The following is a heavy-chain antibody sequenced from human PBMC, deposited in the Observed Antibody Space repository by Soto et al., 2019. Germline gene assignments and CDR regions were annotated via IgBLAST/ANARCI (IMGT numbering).Heavy chain of an antibody. Sequence: GGSLRLSCAASGFTFSDYYMSWIRQAPGKGLEWVSYISSPGSTIYYAASVQGRFTISRDNAKNSLYLQMNSLRAEDTAVYYCAISFYGSGVGAFDIWGQGTMVTVSS. CDR3: AISFYGSGVGAFDI. J-gene: IGHJ3*02. V-gene: IGHV3-11*01. D-gene: IGHD3-10*01. CDR1: GFTFSDYY. CDR2: ISSPGSTI.